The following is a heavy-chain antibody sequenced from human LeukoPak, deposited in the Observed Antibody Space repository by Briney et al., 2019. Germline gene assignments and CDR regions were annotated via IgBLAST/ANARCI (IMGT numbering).Heavy chain of an antibody. J-gene: IGHJ5*02. D-gene: IGHD6-13*01. CDR3: AKTLRQQLVNWFDP. CDR1: GFTFSSYA. V-gene: IGHV3-23*01. Sequence: PGGSLRLSCAASGFTFSSYAMCWVRQAPGKGLEWVSAISGSGGSTYYADSVKGRFTISRDNSKNTLYLQMNSLRAEDTAVCYCAKTLRQQLVNWFDPWGQGTLVTVSS. CDR2: ISGSGGST.